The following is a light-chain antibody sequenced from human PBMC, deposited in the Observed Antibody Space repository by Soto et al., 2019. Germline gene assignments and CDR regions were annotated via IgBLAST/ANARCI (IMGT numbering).Light chain of an antibody. CDR1: SSDIGTYNF. CDR3: SSYAATSTLV. V-gene: IGLV2-14*01. Sequence: QSALTQPASVSGSPGQSITMSCTGSSSDIGTYNFVSWYQQHAGKAPRLILYEVSNRPSGVSSRFSGSKSGNSASLTISGLQPEDEAHYFCSSYAATSTLVFGGGTKLT. J-gene: IGLJ3*02. CDR2: EVS.